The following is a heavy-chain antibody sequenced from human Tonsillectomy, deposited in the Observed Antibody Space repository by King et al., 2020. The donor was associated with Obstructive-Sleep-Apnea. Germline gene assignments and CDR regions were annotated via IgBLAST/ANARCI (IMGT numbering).Heavy chain of an antibody. Sequence: QLVQSGAEVKKPGESLRISCKGSGYSFTSYWISWVRQMPGKGLEWMGRIDPSDSYTNYSPSFQGHVTISADKSISTAYLQWSSLKASDTAMYYFARPYYYDSSGYYGSDYWGQGTLVTVSS. D-gene: IGHD3-22*01. CDR1: GYSFTSYW. CDR2: IDPSDSYT. J-gene: IGHJ4*02. CDR3: ARPYYYDSSGYYGSDY. V-gene: IGHV5-10-1*01.